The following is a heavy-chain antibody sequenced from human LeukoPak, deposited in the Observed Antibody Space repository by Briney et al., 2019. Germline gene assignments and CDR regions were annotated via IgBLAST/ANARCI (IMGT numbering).Heavy chain of an antibody. CDR1: GGSFSDYF. J-gene: IGHJ6*02. CDR2: INHSGRT. D-gene: IGHD2-2*01. V-gene: IGHV4-34*01. CDR3: ARDVVVVPAAIHYGMDV. Sequence: PSETLSLTCAVYGGSFSDYFWVWIRQPPGKGLEWIGEINHSGRTYYNPSLKSRVTISVDTSKNQFSLNLSSVTAADTAVYYCARDVVVVPAAIHYGMDVWGQGTTVTVSS.